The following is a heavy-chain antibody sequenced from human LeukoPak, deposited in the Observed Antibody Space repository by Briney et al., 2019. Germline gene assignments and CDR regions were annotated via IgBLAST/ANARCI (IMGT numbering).Heavy chain of an antibody. J-gene: IGHJ5*02. D-gene: IGHD6-13*01. CDR3: ARDVGYSSSWYASGPNWFDP. V-gene: IGHV4-31*03. Sequence: SQTLSLTCTVSGGSFSSGGYYWSWIRQHPGKGLEWIGYIYYSGSTYYNPSLKSRVTISVDTSKNQFSLKLSSVTAADTAVYYCARDVGYSSSWYASGPNWFDPWGQGTLVTVSS. CDR1: GGSFSSGGYY. CDR2: IYYSGST.